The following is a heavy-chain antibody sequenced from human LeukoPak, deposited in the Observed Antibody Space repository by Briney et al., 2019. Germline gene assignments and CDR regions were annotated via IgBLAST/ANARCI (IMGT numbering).Heavy chain of an antibody. CDR2: INGIGDST. J-gene: IGHJ3*02. D-gene: IGHD2-21*01. Sequence: GGSLRLSCLASGFTFNNYAMSWVRLAPGKGLQWVSAINGIGDSTYYTDSVRGRFTISRDHLKNTLYLRMNSLRAEDTAVYYCAKDLRTQYRFLDAFDIWGQGTMVTVSS. V-gene: IGHV3-23*01. CDR3: AKDLRTQYRFLDAFDI. CDR1: GFTFNNYA.